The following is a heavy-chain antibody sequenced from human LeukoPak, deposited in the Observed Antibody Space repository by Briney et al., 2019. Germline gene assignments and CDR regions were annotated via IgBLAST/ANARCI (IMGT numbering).Heavy chain of an antibody. D-gene: IGHD2-15*01. CDR2: IYTSGST. V-gene: IGHV4-4*07. CDR1: GGSISSYY. Sequence: SETLSLTCTVSGGSISSYYWSWIRQPAGKGLEWIGRIYTSGSTNYNPSLKSRVTMSVDTSKNQFSLKLSSVTAADTAVYYCARGLRYCSGCSCYSEWYFDYWGQGTLVTVSS. J-gene: IGHJ4*02. CDR3: ARGLRYCSGCSCYSEWYFDY.